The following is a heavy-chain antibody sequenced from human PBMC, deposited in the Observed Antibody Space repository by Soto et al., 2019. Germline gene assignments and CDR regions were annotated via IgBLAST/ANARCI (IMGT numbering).Heavy chain of an antibody. CDR2: IIPIFGTA. CDR3: ARGWGYDSTDYYYAY. Sequence: QVQLVQSGAEVKKPWSSVKVSCKASGGTFNNHAISWVRQAPGQGLEWMGGIIPIFGTANHAQKFQGRVTIIADESTSTVYMELSSLRSDDTAIYYCARGWGYDSTDYYYAYWGQGTLVIVSS. CDR1: GGTFNNHA. V-gene: IGHV1-69*01. D-gene: IGHD3-22*01. J-gene: IGHJ4*02.